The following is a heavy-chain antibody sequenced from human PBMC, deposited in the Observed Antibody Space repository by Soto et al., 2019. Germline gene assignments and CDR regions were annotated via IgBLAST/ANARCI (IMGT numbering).Heavy chain of an antibody. CDR1: GGSISSYY. CDR2: IYYSGST. Sequence: SETLSLTCTVSGGSISSYYWSWIRQPPGKGLEWIGYIYYSGSTNYNPSLKSRVTISVDTSKNQFSLKLSSVTAADTAVYYCARQWQDSSGWSGNWFDPWGQGTLVTVSS. CDR3: ARQWQDSSGWSGNWFDP. V-gene: IGHV4-59*08. J-gene: IGHJ5*02. D-gene: IGHD6-19*01.